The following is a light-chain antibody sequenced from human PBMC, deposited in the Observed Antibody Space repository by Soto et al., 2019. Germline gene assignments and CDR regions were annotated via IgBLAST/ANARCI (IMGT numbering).Light chain of an antibody. CDR3: LQCDSVPLT. V-gene: IGKV1-27*01. J-gene: IGKJ4*01. CDR2: AAS. Sequence: DIQMTQSPYSLSASVGDRVAITCRASQGISKSLAWYQQKPGEVPKLLMYAASTLQSGVPSRFSGSGSGTDFTLTITSLQPEDVATYYCLQCDSVPLTFGGGTKVEVK. CDR1: QGISKS.